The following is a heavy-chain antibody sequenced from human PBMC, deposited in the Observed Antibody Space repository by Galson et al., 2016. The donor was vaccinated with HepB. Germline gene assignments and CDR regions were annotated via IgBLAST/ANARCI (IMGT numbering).Heavy chain of an antibody. CDR1: GFTFSNFG. Sequence: SLRLSCAAFGFTFSNFGMHWVRQAPGKGLEWVAVISYDGNNIFYGDSVKGRFTISRDNSKNTVYLDMNNLRVEDTAMYFCAKDWGTFDSWGQGTLVTVSS. CDR3: AKDWGTFDS. CDR2: ISYDGNNI. V-gene: IGHV3-30*18. D-gene: IGHD1-7*01. J-gene: IGHJ5*01.